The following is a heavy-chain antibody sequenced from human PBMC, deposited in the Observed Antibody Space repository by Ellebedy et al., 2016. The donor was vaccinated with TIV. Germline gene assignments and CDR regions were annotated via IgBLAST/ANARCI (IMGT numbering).Heavy chain of an antibody. D-gene: IGHD1-1*01. CDR2: ISYDGSYK. V-gene: IGHV3-30*03. J-gene: IGHJ3*02. CDR1: GINFSTHG. Sequence: GESLKIPCAASGINFSTHGMYWVRQAPGKGLDWVAVISYDGSYKSYTDSVKGRFTISRDNSKNTLYLQMNSLRAEDTSIYYCATQTGTTDAGAFDIWGQGTMVTVSS. CDR3: ATQTGTTDAGAFDI.